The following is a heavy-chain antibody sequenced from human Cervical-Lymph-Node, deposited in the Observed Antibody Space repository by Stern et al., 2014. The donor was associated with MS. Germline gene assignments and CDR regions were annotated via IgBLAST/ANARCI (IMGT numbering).Heavy chain of an antibody. D-gene: IGHD3-3*01. V-gene: IGHV2-26*01. CDR3: ARITTLFGAVLMGFDP. CDR1: GFSLNDARMG. Sequence: ESGPVVVKPAETLTLTCSVSGFSLNDARMGVSWIRQPPGKALEWLAQIFSNDEKSYNTSLESRLTISKDTSRSQVVLNMTNVDPADTATYYCARITTLFGAVLMGFDPWGQGTLVTVSS. J-gene: IGHJ5*02. CDR2: IFSNDEK.